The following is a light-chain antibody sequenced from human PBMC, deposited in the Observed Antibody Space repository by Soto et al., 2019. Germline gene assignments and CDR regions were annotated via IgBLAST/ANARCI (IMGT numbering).Light chain of an antibody. V-gene: IGLV2-14*01. CDR3: SSYTSSSTLVV. Sequence: QSALTQPASVSGSPGQSITISCTGTSSDVGGYNYVSWYQQQPGKAPKLMIYDVSNRPSGVSNRFSGSKSGNTASLTISGLQAEEEADYSCSSYTSSSTLVVFGGGTKVTVL. J-gene: IGLJ2*01. CDR1: SSDVGGYNY. CDR2: DVS.